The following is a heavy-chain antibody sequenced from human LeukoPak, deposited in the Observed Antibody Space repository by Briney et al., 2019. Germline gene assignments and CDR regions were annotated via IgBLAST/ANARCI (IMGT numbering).Heavy chain of an antibody. Sequence: SGTLSLTCAVSGGSISSSNWWSWVRQPPGKGLEWIGEIYHSGSTNYNPSLKSRVTISADKSKNQFSLKLSSVTAADTAVYYCATVTVVVPAAIRYFDLWGRGTLVTVSS. J-gene: IGHJ2*01. CDR3: ATVTVVVPAAIRYFDL. D-gene: IGHD2-2*01. CDR2: IYHSGST. CDR1: GGSISSSNW. V-gene: IGHV4-4*02.